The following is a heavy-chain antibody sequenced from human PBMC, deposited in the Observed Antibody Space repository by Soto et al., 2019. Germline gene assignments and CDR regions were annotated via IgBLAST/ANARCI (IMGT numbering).Heavy chain of an antibody. J-gene: IGHJ1*01. D-gene: IGHD5-18*01. V-gene: IGHV1-69*06. CDR2: VISASGSV. CDR3: ARVGSRDAYNYVLDQ. CDR1: GRIFSSFP. Sequence: QVQVVQSGAEVKKPGSSVKISCKASGRIFSSFPTSWVRQVPGQGLEWMEGVISASGSVTYAPKFQGRVTMTAVNSAGIGYMELTSLTSEDTAIYNCARVGSRDAYNYVLDQWGPGTMVTVSS.